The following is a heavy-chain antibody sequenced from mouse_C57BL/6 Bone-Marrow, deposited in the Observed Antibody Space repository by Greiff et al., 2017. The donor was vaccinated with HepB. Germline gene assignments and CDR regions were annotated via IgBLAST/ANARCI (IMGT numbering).Heavy chain of an antibody. V-gene: IGHV1-50*01. CDR1: GYTFTSYW. CDR3: ARRAQATYDY. D-gene: IGHD3-2*02. J-gene: IGHJ2*01. CDR2: IDPSDSYT. Sequence: QVQLQQPGAELVKPGASVKLSCKASGYTFTSYWMQWVKQRPGQGLEWIGEIDPSDSYTNYNQKFKGKATLTVDTSSSTAYMQLCSLTSEDSAVYYCARRAQATYDYWGQGTTLTVSS.